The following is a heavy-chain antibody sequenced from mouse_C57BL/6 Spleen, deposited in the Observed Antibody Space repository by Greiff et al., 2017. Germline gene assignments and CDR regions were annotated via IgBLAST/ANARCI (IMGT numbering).Heavy chain of an antibody. J-gene: IGHJ2*01. D-gene: IGHD5-1-1*01. CDR2: INPNNGGT. V-gene: IGHV1-26*01. Sequence: EVQLQQSGPELVKPGASVKISCKASGYTFTDYCMNWVKQSHGKSLEWIGDINPNNGGTSYNQKFKGKATLTVDKSSSTAYMALRSLTSEDSAVYYCARIPEGFDYWGQGTTLTVSS. CDR1: GYTFTDYC. CDR3: ARIPEGFDY.